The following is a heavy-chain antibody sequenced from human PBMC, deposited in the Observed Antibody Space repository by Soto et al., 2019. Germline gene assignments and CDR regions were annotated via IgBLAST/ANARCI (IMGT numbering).Heavy chain of an antibody. Sequence: EEQLVASGGDLVQPGGSLRLSCAASGFTVSNHYMSWVRQAPGKGLEWVSLIYSGGSTYYADSVKGRFTISRDSSKNTLYLQMNSLRAEDTAMYYCAAYSHKGYWGQGTLVTVSS. J-gene: IGHJ4*02. V-gene: IGHV3-66*01. D-gene: IGHD3-16*01. CDR1: GFTVSNHY. CDR2: IYSGGST. CDR3: AAYSHKGY.